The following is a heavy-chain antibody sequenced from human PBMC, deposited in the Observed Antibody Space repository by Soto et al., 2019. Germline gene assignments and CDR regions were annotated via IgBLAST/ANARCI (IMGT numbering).Heavy chain of an antibody. CDR1: GFTFSSYG. V-gene: IGHV3-30*18. CDR3: AKARSSPARITMVRGVFYYMDV. J-gene: IGHJ6*03. D-gene: IGHD3-10*01. CDR2: ISYDGSNK. Sequence: GGSLRLSCAASGFTFSSYGMHWVRQAPGKGLEWVEVISYDGSNKYYADSVKGRFTISRDNSKNTLYLQMNSLRAEDTAVYYCAKARSSPARITMVRGVFYYMDVWGKGTTVTVSS.